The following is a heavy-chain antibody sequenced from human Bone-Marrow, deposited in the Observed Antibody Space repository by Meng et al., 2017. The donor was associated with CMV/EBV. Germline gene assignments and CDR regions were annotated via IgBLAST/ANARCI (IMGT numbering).Heavy chain of an antibody. V-gene: IGHV3-11*04. J-gene: IGHJ3*02. CDR3: ARDFGRYCSSTSCYGGAFDI. Sequence: SLKISCAASGFTFSGYYMSWIRQAPGKGLEWVSYITDSGSATYYADSVKGRFTISRDNAKNSLYLQMNSLRAEDTAVYYCARDFGRYCSSTSCYGGAFDIWGQGTMVTVSS. CDR1: GFTFSGYY. D-gene: IGHD2-2*01. CDR2: ITDSGSAT.